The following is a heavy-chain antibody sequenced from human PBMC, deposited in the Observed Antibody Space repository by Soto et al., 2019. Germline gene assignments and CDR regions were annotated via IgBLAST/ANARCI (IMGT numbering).Heavy chain of an antibody. Sequence: LRLSCAASGFTFSSYAMSWIRQHPGKGLEWIGYIYYSGSTYYNPSLKSRVTISVDTSKNQFSLKLSSVTAADTAVYYCARGPYFDSLLTDYWGQGTLVTVSS. CDR3: ARGPYFDSLLTDY. V-gene: IGHV4-31*02. J-gene: IGHJ4*02. CDR1: GFTFSSYA. CDR2: IYYSGST. D-gene: IGHD3-9*01.